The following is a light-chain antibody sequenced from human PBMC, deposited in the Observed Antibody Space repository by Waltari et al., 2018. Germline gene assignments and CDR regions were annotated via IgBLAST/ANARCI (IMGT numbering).Light chain of an antibody. CDR3: QQSYSTPWT. CDR1: QSISSY. V-gene: IGKV1-39*01. CDR2: AAS. J-gene: IGKJ1*01. Sequence: DIQMTQSPSSLSASVGDRVTITCRASQSISSYLNWYQQKPGKAPKRLIYAASSLQSGVPSKFSGSGSWTDSTLTISSLQPEDFATYYCQQSYSTPWTFGQGTKVEIK.